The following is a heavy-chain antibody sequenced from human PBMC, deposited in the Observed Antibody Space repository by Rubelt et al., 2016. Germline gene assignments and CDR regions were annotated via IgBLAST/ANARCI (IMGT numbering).Heavy chain of an antibody. CDR1: GGTFSSYA. CDR3: ASPPYDILTGYDYYYGMDV. D-gene: IGHD3-9*01. CDR2: IIPIFGTA. V-gene: IGHV1-69*06. J-gene: IGHJ6*02. Sequence: QVQLVQSGAEVKKPGSSVKVSCKASGGTFSSYAISWVRQAPGQGLEWMGGIIPIFGTANYAQKFQGRVTITADKSTSTTYMELNSLRSEDTAVYYCASPPYDILTGYDYYYGMDVWGQGTTVTVSS.